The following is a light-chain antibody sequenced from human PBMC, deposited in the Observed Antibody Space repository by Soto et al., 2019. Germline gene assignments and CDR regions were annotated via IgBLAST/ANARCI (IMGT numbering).Light chain of an antibody. CDR1: SSDLGAGFV. J-gene: IGLJ2*01. CDR2: GNI. Sequence: QSVLTQPPSVSGAPGQRVTISCTGTSSDLGAGFVVHWYQQLPGTAPKLLIYGNINRPSGVPDRFSGSKSGTSASLVITGLQAEDEADYYCQAYDTSLSGGVVFGAGTKLTVL. V-gene: IGLV1-40*01. CDR3: QAYDTSLSGGVV.